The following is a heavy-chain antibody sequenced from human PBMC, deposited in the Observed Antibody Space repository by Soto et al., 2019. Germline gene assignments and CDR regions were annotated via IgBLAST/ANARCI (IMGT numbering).Heavy chain of an antibody. D-gene: IGHD1-7*01. CDR3: AREYGITGTTFDY. J-gene: IGHJ4*02. Sequence: QVQLVESGGGVVQPGRSLRLSCAASGFTFSSYAMHWVRQAPGKGLEWVAVISYDGSNKYYADSVKGRFTISRDNSKKTLYLQMNGLRAEDTAVYYCAREYGITGTTFDYWGQGTLVTVSS. CDR1: GFTFSSYA. CDR2: ISYDGSNK. V-gene: IGHV3-30-3*01.